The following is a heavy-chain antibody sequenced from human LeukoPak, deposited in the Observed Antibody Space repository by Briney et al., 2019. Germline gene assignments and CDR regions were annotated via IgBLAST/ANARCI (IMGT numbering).Heavy chain of an antibody. J-gene: IGHJ4*02. D-gene: IGHD5-24*01. CDR2: IKQDGSEK. Sequence: PGGSLRLSCAASGFSFSNYWMSWVRQAPGRGLEWVANIKQDGSEKYYVDSVKGRSTISRDNAKNSLYLQMNSLRDEDTAFYYCARAPEMATIRYYFDYWGQGTLVTVSS. CDR3: ARAPEMATIRYYFDY. CDR1: GFSFSNYW. V-gene: IGHV3-7*01.